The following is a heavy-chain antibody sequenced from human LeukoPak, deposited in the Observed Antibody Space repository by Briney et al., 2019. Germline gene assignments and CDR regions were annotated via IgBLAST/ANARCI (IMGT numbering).Heavy chain of an antibody. V-gene: IGHV1-24*01. J-gene: IGHJ4*02. D-gene: IGHD3-10*01. CDR3: ATVTVRGVITVYFDY. Sequence: ASVKVSCKVSGYTLTELSMHWVRQAPGKGLEWMGGFDPEDGETIYAQKFQGRVTMTEDTSTDTACMELSSLRSEDTAVYYCATVTVRGVITVYFDYWGQGTLVTVSS. CDR2: FDPEDGET. CDR1: GYTLTELS.